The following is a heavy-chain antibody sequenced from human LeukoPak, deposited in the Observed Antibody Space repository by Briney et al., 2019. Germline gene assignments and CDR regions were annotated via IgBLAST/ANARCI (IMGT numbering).Heavy chain of an antibody. Sequence: SETLSLTCAVYGGSFSGYYWSWIRQPPGKGLEWIGEINHSGSTNYNPSLKSRVTISVDTSKNQFSLKLSSVTAADTAVYYCARGGGSSYGYYYGMGVWGQGTTVTVSS. D-gene: IGHD5-18*01. V-gene: IGHV4-34*01. CDR1: GGSFSGYY. J-gene: IGHJ6*02. CDR2: INHSGST. CDR3: ARGGGSSYGYYYGMGV.